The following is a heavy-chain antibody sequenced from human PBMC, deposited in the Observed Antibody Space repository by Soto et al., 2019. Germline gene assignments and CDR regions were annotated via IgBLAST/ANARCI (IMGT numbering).Heavy chain of an antibody. CDR2: IKQDGSEK. V-gene: IGHV3-7*01. Sequence: GGSLRLSCAASGFTFSSYWMSWVRQAPGKGLEWVANIKQDGSEKYYVDSVKGRFTISRDNAKNSLYLQMNSLRAEDTAVYYCARDREYYDFWSGYRQIVMGPNVHGMDVWGQGTTVTVSS. D-gene: IGHD3-3*01. CDR1: GFTFSSYW. J-gene: IGHJ6*02. CDR3: ARDREYYDFWSGYRQIVMGPNVHGMDV.